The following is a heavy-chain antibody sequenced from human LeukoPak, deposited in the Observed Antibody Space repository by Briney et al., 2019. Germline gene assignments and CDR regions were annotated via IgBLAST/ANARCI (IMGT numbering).Heavy chain of an antibody. CDR3: ARESSVPFFDP. V-gene: IGHV4-59*01. D-gene: IGHD6-19*01. CDR2: VYYNGNT. Sequence: SETLSLTCTVSGDSISGYYWSWIRQPPGKGLEWIGYVYYNGNTDYNPSLKSRVTISVDTSKNQFSLKLSSVTAADTAVYYCARESSVPFFDPWGQGTLVTVSS. CDR1: GDSISGYY. J-gene: IGHJ5*02.